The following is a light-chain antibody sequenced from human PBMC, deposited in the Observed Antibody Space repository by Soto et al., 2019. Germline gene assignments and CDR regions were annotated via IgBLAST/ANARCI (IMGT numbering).Light chain of an antibody. Sequence: EIVMSQSPATLSLSPGERVTLSCRASQSISSSYVSWYQKKPGQAPRLLIYAASTRATGIPARFSGSGSGTDFTLSISSLQPEDFAVYFCHQDYNLPTFGQGTKLEIK. V-gene: IGKV3D-7*01. CDR1: QSISSSY. J-gene: IGKJ2*01. CDR3: HQDYNLPT. CDR2: AAS.